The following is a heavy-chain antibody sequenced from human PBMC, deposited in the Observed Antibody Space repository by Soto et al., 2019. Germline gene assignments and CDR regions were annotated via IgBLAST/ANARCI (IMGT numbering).Heavy chain of an antibody. CDR2: IDPSDSYT. J-gene: IGHJ6*01. CDR3: ARDALCFEIVVGGVVTAGYYYGMDV. Sequence: GESLKISCKGSGYSFTSYWISWVRQMPGKGLEWMGRIDPSDSYTNYSPSFQGHVTISADKSISTAYLQWSSLKASDTAMYYCARDALCFEIVVGGVVTAGYYYGMDVCGKGTKVTVS. CDR1: GYSFTSYW. D-gene: IGHD3-3*01. V-gene: IGHV5-10-1*01.